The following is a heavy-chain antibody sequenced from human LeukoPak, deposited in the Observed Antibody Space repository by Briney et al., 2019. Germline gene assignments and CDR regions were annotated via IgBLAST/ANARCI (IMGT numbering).Heavy chain of an antibody. CDR2: IRYDGINK. CDR1: GFTFSNYS. Sequence: GGALRLSCAASGFTFSNYSMHWGRQAPGKGGEGGAVIRYDGINKYYADSVKGRFTISRDNSKTTLYLQMNSLSAEDTAVYYCAKDRSRVAGDPDAFDIWGQGTMVTVSS. J-gene: IGHJ3*02. D-gene: IGHD7-27*01. CDR3: AKDRSRVAGDPDAFDI. V-gene: IGHV3-30*02.